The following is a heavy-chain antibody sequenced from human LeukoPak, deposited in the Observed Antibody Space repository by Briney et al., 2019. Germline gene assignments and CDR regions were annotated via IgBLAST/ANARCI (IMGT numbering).Heavy chain of an antibody. CDR2: ISGSGSGGST. Sequence: GGSLRLSCAASGFTFSSSAMSWVRQAPGKGLEWVSSISGSGSGGSTYYADSVKGRFTISRDNSKNTLYLQMNSLIAEDTAVYYCAKSGYNRFDYWGHGTLVTVSS. V-gene: IGHV3-23*01. CDR1: GFTFSSSA. CDR3: AKSGYNRFDY. D-gene: IGHD5-24*01. J-gene: IGHJ4*01.